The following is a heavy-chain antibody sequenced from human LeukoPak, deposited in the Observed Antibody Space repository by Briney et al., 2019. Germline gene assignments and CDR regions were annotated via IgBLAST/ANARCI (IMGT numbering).Heavy chain of an antibody. CDR2: IWYDGSSK. CDR3: AREAHRYYDSSGYTDHFDY. CDR1: GFTFSSYG. D-gene: IGHD3-22*01. J-gene: IGHJ4*02. V-gene: IGHV3-33*01. Sequence: GGSLTLSCAASGFTFSSYGMQWVRQAPGKGLEWVAVIWYDGSSKYYTDSVKGRFTISRDNSKNTLYLQMNSLRAEDTAVYYCAREAHRYYDSSGYTDHFDYWGQGTLVTVSS.